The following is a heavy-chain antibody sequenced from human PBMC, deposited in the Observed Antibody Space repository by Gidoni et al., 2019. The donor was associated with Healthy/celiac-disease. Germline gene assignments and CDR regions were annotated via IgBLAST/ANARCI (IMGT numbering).Heavy chain of an antibody. Sequence: QVHLVESAGGVVQPWRSLRLSCAASGFTFSSYGMHWVRQAPVKGLEWVAVIWYDGSNKYYADSVKGRLTISRDNSKNTLYLQMNSLRAEDTAVYYCARDHGACMDVWGQGTTVTVSS. CDR2: IWYDGSNK. V-gene: IGHV3-33*01. J-gene: IGHJ6*02. CDR3: ARDHGACMDV. CDR1: GFTFSSYG. D-gene: IGHD3-16*01.